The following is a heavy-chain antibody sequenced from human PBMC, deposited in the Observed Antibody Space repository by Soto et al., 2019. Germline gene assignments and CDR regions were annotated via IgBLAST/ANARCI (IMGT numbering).Heavy chain of an antibody. V-gene: IGHV3-23*01. CDR1: GFTFSSYG. D-gene: IGHD1-7*01. Sequence: EVQLLESGGGLVQPGGSLRLSCAASGFTFSSYGMTWVPPAPGKGLEWVSFSSATGAGTYYADSVKGRFAISRDNSKNTLYLQMTSLRADDTAVYYCAKDRRAGGNYGFYSDFWGQGALVIVSS. CDR3: AKDRRAGGNYGFYSDF. CDR2: SSATGAGT. J-gene: IGHJ4*02.